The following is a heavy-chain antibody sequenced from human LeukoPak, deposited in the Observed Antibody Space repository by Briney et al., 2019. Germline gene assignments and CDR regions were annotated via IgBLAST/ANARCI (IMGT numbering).Heavy chain of an antibody. V-gene: IGHV4-59*01. J-gene: IGHJ4*02. Sequence: SETLSLTCTVSGGSISNYYWSWVRQPPGKGLEYIGHIDNSGTTDYNPSLKSRVTILVEPSKNQFSLRLTSVTAADTAVYYCARISFLTHGYSGYDTYYFDLWGQGTLVTVSS. D-gene: IGHD5-12*01. CDR2: IDNSGTT. CDR3: ARISFLTHGYSGYDTYYFDL. CDR1: GGSISNYY.